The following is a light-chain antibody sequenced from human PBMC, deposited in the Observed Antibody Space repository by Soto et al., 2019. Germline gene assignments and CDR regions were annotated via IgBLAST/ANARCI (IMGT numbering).Light chain of an antibody. CDR1: RSLVASDGNAY. J-gene: IGKJ5*01. CDR2: KVS. V-gene: IGKV2-24*01. CDR3: MQATQLRT. Sequence: EIVLTQTPLLSPVTLGQPASISCRSSRSLVASDGNAYLTWLHQRPGQPPRPLIYKVSQRLSGVPDIFSGSVAGTASTLHISRVEAEFVGPYFCMQATQLRTFGQGTRLEIK.